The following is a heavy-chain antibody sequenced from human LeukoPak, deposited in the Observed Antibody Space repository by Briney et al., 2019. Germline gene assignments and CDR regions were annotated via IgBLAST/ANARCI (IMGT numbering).Heavy chain of an antibody. D-gene: IGHD6-19*01. CDR1: GFTFSSYS. J-gene: IGHJ6*02. V-gene: IGHV3-21*01. Sequence: PGGSLRLSRAASGFTFSSYSMNWVRQAPGKGLEWVSSISSSSSYIYYADSVKGRFTISRDNAKNSLYLQMNSLRAEDTAVYYCASLAVTYYYYYGMDVWGQGTTVTVSS. CDR2: ISSSSSYI. CDR3: ASLAVTYYYYYGMDV.